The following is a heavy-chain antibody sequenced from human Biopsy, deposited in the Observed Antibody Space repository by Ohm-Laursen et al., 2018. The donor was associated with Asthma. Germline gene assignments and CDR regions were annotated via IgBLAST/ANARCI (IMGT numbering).Heavy chain of an antibody. D-gene: IGHD1-20*01. CDR1: GFTFSNYG. CDR2: ISFDGSNK. Sequence: SLRLSCSASGFTFSNYGMHWVRQAPGKGLEWVAVISFDGSNKDFADSVKGRFTISRDNSKNTLYLQMNSLRGEDTAVYYCAKGRYKWNDGYYGLDVWGQGTTVTVS. CDR3: AKGRYKWNDGYYGLDV. J-gene: IGHJ6*02. V-gene: IGHV3-30*18.